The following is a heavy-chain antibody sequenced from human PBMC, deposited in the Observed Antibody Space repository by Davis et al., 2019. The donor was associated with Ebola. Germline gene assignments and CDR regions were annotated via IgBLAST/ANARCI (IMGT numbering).Heavy chain of an antibody. CDR2: IIPIFGTA. V-gene: IGHV1-69*13. Sequence: SVKVSCKASGYTFTSYYMHWVRQAPGQGLEWMGWIIPIFGTANYAQKFQGRVTITADESTSTAYMELSSLRSEDTAVYYCASPMDTAMATNLYYWGQGTLVTVSS. J-gene: IGHJ4*02. CDR3: ASPMDTAMATNLYY. CDR1: GYTFTSYY. D-gene: IGHD5-18*01.